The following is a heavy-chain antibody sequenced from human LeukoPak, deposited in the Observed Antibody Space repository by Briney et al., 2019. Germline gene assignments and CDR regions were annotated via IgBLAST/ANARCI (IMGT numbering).Heavy chain of an antibody. V-gene: IGHV3-30*02. D-gene: IGHD4-23*01. J-gene: IGHJ4*02. CDR1: GFTFSSYG. Sequence: GGSLRLSCAASGFTFSSYGMHWVRQAPGKGLEWVAFIRNDGSNKYYADSVKGRFTISRDNSKNTLYLQMNSLRAEDTAVYYCAKDGYGGNSGGDFDYWGQGTLVTVSS. CDR3: AKDGYGGNSGGDFDY. CDR2: IRNDGSNK.